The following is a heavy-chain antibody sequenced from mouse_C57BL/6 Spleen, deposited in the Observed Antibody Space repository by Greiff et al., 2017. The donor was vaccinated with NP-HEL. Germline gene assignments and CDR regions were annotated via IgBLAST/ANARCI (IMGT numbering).Heavy chain of an antibody. CDR2: VYPYNGGT. CDR3: ARWHYYGSSLGY. J-gene: IGHJ2*01. Sequence: DVKLQESGPVLVKPGPSVKISCKASGFTFTDYYMHWVKQSHGKSLEWIGLVYPYNGGTSYNQKFKGKATLTVDTSSSTAYMELNSLTSEDSAVYYCARWHYYGSSLGYWGQSTTLTVSS. D-gene: IGHD1-1*01. V-gene: IGHV1-36*01. CDR1: GFTFTDYY.